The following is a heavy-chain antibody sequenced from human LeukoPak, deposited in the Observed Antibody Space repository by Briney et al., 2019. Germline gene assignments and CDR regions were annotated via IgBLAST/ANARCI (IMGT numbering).Heavy chain of an antibody. J-gene: IGHJ4*02. CDR2: ISSSSSYI. V-gene: IGHV3-21*04. CDR3: ARDGGDCSGDSCYVDY. D-gene: IGHD2-15*01. Sequence: PGGSLRLSCAASGFTFSSYGMSWVRQAPGKGLEWVSSISSSSSYIYYADSVKGRFTISRDNAKNSLYLQMNSLRAEDTALYYCARDGGDCSGDSCYVDYWGQGTLVTVSS. CDR1: GFTFSSYG.